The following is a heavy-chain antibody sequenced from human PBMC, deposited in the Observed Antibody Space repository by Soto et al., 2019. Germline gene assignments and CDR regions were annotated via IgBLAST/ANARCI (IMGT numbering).Heavy chain of an antibody. CDR2: INPSGGST. V-gene: IGHV1-46*03. Sequence: ASVKVSCKASGYTFTSYYMHWVRQAPGQGLEWMGMINPSGGSTSYAQKFQGRVTMTRDTSTSTVYMELSSLRSEDTAVYYCARGPFKGSDVVVPAAIRGRGYYYYMDVWGKGTTVTVSS. D-gene: IGHD2-2*01. CDR3: ARGPFKGSDVVVPAAIRGRGYYYYMDV. J-gene: IGHJ6*03. CDR1: GYTFTSYY.